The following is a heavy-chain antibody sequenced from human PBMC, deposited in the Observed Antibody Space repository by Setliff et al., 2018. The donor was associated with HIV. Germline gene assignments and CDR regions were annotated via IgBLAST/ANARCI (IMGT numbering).Heavy chain of an antibody. D-gene: IGHD3-10*01. J-gene: IGHJ4*02. V-gene: IGHV1-2*02. CDR1: GYTFTVSY. CDR2: INPNSGDT. CDR3: AADRLIKLIWGVIKELAY. Sequence: ASVKVSCKASGYTFTVSYLHWVRQAPGQGLEWMGWINPNSGDTNYAQKLQGRVTMTRDTPISTAYMELSRLRPDDTAMYYCAADRLIKLIWGVIKELAYWGQGTLVTVSS.